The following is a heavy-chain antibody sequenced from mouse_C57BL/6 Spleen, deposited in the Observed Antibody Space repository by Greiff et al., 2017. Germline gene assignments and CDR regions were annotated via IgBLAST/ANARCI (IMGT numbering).Heavy chain of an antibody. CDR3: ARSGITTVVARAMDD. Sequence: VQLQQPGTELVKPGASVKLSCKASGYTFTSYWMHWVKQRPGQGLEWIGNINPSNGGTNYNEKFKSKATLTVDKYSSTAYMQLSSLTSEDSAVYYGARSGITTVVARAMDDWGQGTSVTVSS. CDR2: INPSNGGT. V-gene: IGHV1-53*01. J-gene: IGHJ4*01. D-gene: IGHD1-1*01. CDR1: GYTFTSYW.